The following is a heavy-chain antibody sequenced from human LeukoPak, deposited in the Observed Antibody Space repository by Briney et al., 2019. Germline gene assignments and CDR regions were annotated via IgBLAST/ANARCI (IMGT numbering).Heavy chain of an antibody. J-gene: IGHJ1*01. V-gene: IGHV1-69*02. D-gene: IGHD6-13*01. CDR1: GDTFSSYS. CDR2: IIPILGIT. CDR3: ARGTGYSSSWFLN. Sequence: ASVKVSFKASGDTFSSYSFSWVRQAPGQGREWMGRIIPILGITNLPQKFQGRDTITADKSATTAFMELSSLRSEDTAVYYCARGTGYSSSWFLNWGEGTLVTVSS.